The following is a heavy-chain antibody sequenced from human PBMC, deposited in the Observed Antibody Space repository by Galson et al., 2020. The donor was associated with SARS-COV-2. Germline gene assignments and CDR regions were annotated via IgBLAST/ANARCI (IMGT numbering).Heavy chain of an antibody. D-gene: IGHD6-13*01. CDR3: AREGNSSLVGGAFEI. J-gene: IGHJ3*02. CDR2: IKGDGSEI. CDR1: GFTLSSYW. V-gene: IGHV3-7*01. Sequence: GESLKISCAASGFTLSSYWMSWVRQAPGKGLEWLGNIKGDGSEIWCVDSVKGRFTISRDNAKKSLYLQMNSLRVEDTAMYYCAREGNSSLVGGAFEIWGQGTMVTVS.